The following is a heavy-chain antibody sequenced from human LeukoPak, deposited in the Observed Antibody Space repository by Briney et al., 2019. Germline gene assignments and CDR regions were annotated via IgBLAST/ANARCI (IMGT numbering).Heavy chain of an antibody. CDR1: GGSISSFF. D-gene: IGHD4-17*01. V-gene: IGHV4-59*01. CDR3: ARAIETNDYGDLYFDY. Sequence: SETLSLTCTVSGGSISSFFWSWIRQPPGKGLEWIGSMHYSGDSKYNPSLKSRVSLSIDTSKQQFSLRLSSVTAADTAVYYCARAIETNDYGDLYFDYWGQGTLVTVSS. CDR2: MHYSGDS. J-gene: IGHJ4*02.